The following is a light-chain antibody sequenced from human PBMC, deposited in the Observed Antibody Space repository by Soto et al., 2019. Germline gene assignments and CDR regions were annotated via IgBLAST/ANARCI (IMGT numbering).Light chain of an antibody. CDR2: EVS. CDR1: STDVGSYNH. Sequence: SLCTGTSTDVGSYNHVSWYQQHPGKAPKLMIYEVSNRPSGVSNRFSGSKSGNTASLTISGLQAEDEADYYCSSYTSSSALYAFGTGTKLTVL. J-gene: IGLJ1*01. V-gene: IGLV2-14*01. CDR3: SSYTSSSALYA.